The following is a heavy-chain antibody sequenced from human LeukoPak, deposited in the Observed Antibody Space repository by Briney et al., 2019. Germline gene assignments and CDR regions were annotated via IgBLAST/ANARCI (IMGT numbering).Heavy chain of an antibody. CDR3: ARRSSWYDLVVDY. J-gene: IGHJ4*02. V-gene: IGHV1-18*01. CDR1: GGTFRNYA. CDR2: ISAYNGNT. D-gene: IGHD6-13*01. Sequence: ASVKVSCKASGGTFRNYAISWVRQAPGQGLEWMGWISAYNGNTNYAQKLQGRVTMTTDTSTSTAHMELRSLRSDDTAVYYCARRSSWYDLVVDYWGQGTLVTVSS.